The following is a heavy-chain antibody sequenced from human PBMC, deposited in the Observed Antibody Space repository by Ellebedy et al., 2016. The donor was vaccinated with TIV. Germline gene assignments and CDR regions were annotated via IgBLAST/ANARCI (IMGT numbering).Heavy chain of an antibody. J-gene: IGHJ6*02. CDR3: TTPLNWNYVHYYYGMDV. CDR1: GFTFSNAW. Sequence: GGSLRLXXAASGFTFSNAWMNWVRQAPGKGLEWVGRIKSKTDGGTTDYAAPVKGRFTISRDDSKNTLYLQMNSLKTEDTAVYYCTTPLNWNYVHYYYGMDVWGQGTTVTVSS. D-gene: IGHD1-7*01. CDR2: IKSKTDGGTT. V-gene: IGHV3-15*07.